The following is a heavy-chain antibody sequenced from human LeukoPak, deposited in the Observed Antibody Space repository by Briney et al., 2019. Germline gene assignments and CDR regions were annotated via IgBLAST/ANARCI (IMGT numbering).Heavy chain of an antibody. CDR3: ARDIGGGSYGY. V-gene: IGHV3-21*01. CDR2: ISSSSSYI. CDR1: GFTFSSYS. Sequence: GGSLRLSCAASGFTFSSYSMNWVRQAPGKGLEWVSSISSSSSYIYYADSVKGRFTISRDNAKNSLYLQMDSLRAEDTAVYYCARDIGGGSYGYWGQGTLVTVSS. D-gene: IGHD1-26*01. J-gene: IGHJ4*02.